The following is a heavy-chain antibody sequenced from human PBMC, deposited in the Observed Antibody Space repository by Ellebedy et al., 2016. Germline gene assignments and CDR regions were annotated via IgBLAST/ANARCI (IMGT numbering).Heavy chain of an antibody. CDR1: GYTFTSYG. CDR3: ARLDSAGYCSSTSCPLFDY. Sequence: ASVKVSXXASGYTFTSYGISWVRQAPGQGLEWMGIINPSGGSTSYAQKFQGRVTMTRDTSTSTVYMELSSLRSEDTAVYYCARLDSAGYCSSTSCPLFDYWGQGTLVTVSS. CDR2: INPSGGST. J-gene: IGHJ4*02. V-gene: IGHV1-46*03. D-gene: IGHD2-2*01.